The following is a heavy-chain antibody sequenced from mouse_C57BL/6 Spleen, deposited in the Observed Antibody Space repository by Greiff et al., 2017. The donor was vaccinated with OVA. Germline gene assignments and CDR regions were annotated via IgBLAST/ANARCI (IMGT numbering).Heavy chain of an antibody. CDR1: GYTFTDYY. CDR3: ARSGYGSSEGVFDY. CDR2: IYPGSGNT. J-gene: IGHJ2*01. D-gene: IGHD1-1*01. Sequence: QVQLKQSGAELVRPGASVKLSCKASGYTFTDYYINWVKQRPGQGLEWIARIYPGSGNTYYNEKFKGKATLTAEKSSSTAYMQLSSLTSEDSAVYFCARSGYGSSEGVFDYWGQGTTLTVSS. V-gene: IGHV1-76*01.